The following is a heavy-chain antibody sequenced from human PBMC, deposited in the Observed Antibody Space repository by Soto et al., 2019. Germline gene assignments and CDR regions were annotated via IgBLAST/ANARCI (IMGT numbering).Heavy chain of an antibody. CDR1: RFTFGDYA. D-gene: IGHD3-3*01. Sequence: GGSLRLSCTASRFTFGDYAMSWFRQAPGKGLEWVGFIRSKAYGGTTEYAASVKGRFTISRDDSKSIAYLQMNSLKTEDTAVYYCTRDRDGITIFGVVTQYYFDYWGQGTLVTVSS. V-gene: IGHV3-49*03. CDR2: IRSKAYGGTT. CDR3: TRDRDGITIFGVVTQYYFDY. J-gene: IGHJ4*02.